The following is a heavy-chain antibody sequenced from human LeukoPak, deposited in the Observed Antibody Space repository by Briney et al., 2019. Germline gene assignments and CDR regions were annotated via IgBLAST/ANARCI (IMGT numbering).Heavy chain of an antibody. CDR3: ARDPHSYYYDSSGYYED. CDR2: IYSGGST. D-gene: IGHD3-22*01. J-gene: IGHJ4*02. V-gene: IGHV3-53*01. CDR1: GYTVSSNY. Sequence: PGGSLRLSCAASGYTVSSNYMSWVRQAPGKGLEWVSVIYSGGSTYYADSVKGRFTISRDNSKNTLYLQMNSLRAEDTAVYYCARDPHSYYYDSSGYYEDWGQGTLVTVSS.